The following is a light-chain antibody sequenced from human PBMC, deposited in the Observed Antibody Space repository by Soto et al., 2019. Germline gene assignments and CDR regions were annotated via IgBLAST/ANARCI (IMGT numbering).Light chain of an antibody. V-gene: IGKV1-5*01. J-gene: IGKJ4*01. CDR1: QSISSW. CDR3: QQYNSYPLN. CDR2: DAS. Sequence: DTQMTQSPSTLSASIGDRVSITCRASQSISSWLAWYQQKPGKAPKLLIYDASSLESGVPSRFRGSRSGTEFTLTISSLQPDDFATYYCQQYNSYPLNFGGGTRVEIK.